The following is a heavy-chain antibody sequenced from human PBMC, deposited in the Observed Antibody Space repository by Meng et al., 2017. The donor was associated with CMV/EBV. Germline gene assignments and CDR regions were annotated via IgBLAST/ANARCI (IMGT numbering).Heavy chain of an antibody. CDR3: ARVEIFSRIGMDV. J-gene: IGHJ6*02. CDR2: IYYSGST. D-gene: IGHD3-3*01. CDR1: GGSVSSGSYY. Sequence: LRLSCTVSGGSVSSGSYYWSWIRQPPGKGLEWIGYIYYSGSTNYNPSLKSRVTISVDTSKNQFSLKLSSVTAADTAVYYCARVEIFSRIGMDVWGQGTTVTVSS. V-gene: IGHV4-61*01.